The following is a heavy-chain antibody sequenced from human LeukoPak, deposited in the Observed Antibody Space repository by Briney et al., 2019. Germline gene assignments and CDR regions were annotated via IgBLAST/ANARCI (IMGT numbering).Heavy chain of an antibody. Sequence: SETLSLTCTVSGGSISRYYWSWIRQPPGKGLEWIGYIYTSGSTNYNPSLKSRVTISVDTSKNQFSLKLSSVTAADTAVYYCARHYDYVWGSYPMNYFDYWGQGTLVTVSS. CDR1: GGSISRYY. CDR2: IYTSGST. D-gene: IGHD3-16*01. V-gene: IGHV4-4*09. CDR3: ARHYDYVWGSYPMNYFDY. J-gene: IGHJ4*02.